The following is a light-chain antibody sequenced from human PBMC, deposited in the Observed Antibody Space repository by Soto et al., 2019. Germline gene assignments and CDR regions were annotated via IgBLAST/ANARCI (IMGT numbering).Light chain of an antibody. CDR3: QSYDSSLSGVV. J-gene: IGLJ2*01. CDR1: SCNIGAGYD. V-gene: IGLV1-40*01. CDR2: GNS. Sequence: QPVLTQPPSVSGAPGQRVTISCTGSSCNIGAGYDVHWYQQLPGTAPKLLIYGNSNRPSGVPDRFSGSKSGTSASLAITGLQAEDEADYYCQSYDSSLSGVVFGGGTKVTVL.